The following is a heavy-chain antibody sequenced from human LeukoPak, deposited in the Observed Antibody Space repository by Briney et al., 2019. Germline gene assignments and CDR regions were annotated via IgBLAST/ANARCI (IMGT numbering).Heavy chain of an antibody. Sequence: ASVKVSCKASGGTFSSYAISWVRQAPGQGLEWMGGFDPEDGETIYAQKFQGRVTMTEDTSTDTAYMELSSLRSEDTAVYYCATGSSGWYYFDYWGQGTLVTVSS. CDR1: GGTFSSYA. D-gene: IGHD6-19*01. V-gene: IGHV1-24*01. J-gene: IGHJ4*02. CDR2: FDPEDGET. CDR3: ATGSSGWYYFDY.